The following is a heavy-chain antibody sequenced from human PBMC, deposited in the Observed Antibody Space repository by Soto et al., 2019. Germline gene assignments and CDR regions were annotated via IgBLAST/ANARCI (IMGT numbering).Heavy chain of an antibody. J-gene: IGHJ5*02. Sequence: QITLKESGPTLVKPTQTLTLTCNFSGFSLSTAGVGVGWIRQTPGKALEWLAVIYWNDNKRYSPSLETRLTISKDTSKHQVVLTMTNMDPVDTATYYCAHRLLNAAFDPWGQGTLVTVSS. CDR2: IYWNDNK. D-gene: IGHD3-16*01. CDR1: GFSLSTAGVG. CDR3: AHRLLNAAFDP. V-gene: IGHV2-5*01.